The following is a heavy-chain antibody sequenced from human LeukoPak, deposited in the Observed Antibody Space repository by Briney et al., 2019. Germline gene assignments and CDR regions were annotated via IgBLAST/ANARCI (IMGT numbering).Heavy chain of an antibody. CDR2: ISDSGGST. J-gene: IGHJ5*02. CDR1: GFTFSNYD. V-gene: IGHV3-23*01. CDR3: AKDLSRAVAADWFDP. Sequence: GSLRLSCAASGFTFSNYDMSWVRQAPGKGLEWVSSISDSGGSTYYADSVKGRFTISRDNSRNTLYLQMTNLRAADTAVYYCAKDLSRAVAADWFDPWDQGSLVTVSS. D-gene: IGHD6-19*01.